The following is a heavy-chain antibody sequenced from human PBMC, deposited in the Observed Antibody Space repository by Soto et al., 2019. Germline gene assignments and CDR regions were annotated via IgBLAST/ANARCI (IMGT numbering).Heavy chain of an antibody. CDR1: GGTFSSYA. CDR2: IIPIFGTA. CDR3: ARDWGINMLRDGMDV. J-gene: IGHJ6*02. Sequence: SVKVSCKASGGTFSSYAISWVRQAPEQGLEWMGGIIPIFGTANYAQKFQGRVTITADESTSTAYMELSSLRGDDTAVYYCARDWGINMLRDGMDVWGQGTTVTVSS. V-gene: IGHV1-69*13. D-gene: IGHD3-10*01.